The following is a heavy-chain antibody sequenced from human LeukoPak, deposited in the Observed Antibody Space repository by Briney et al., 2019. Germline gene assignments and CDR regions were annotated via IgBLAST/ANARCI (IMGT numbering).Heavy chain of an antibody. CDR3: ARAGDSSGWYYFDY. Sequence: GRSLRLSCAASGFTFSSYGMHWVRQAPGKGLEWVAVISYDGSNKYYADSVKGRFTISRDNSKNTLYLQMNSLRAEDTAVYYCARAGDSSGWYYFDYWGQGTLVTVSS. V-gene: IGHV3-30*19. J-gene: IGHJ4*02. CDR1: GFTFSSYG. D-gene: IGHD6-19*01. CDR2: ISYDGSNK.